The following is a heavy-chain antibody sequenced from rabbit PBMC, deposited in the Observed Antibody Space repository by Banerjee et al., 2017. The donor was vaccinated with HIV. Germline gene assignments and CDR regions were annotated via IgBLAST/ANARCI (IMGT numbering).Heavy chain of an antibody. CDR1: GFDFSSYS. V-gene: IGHV1S7*01. CDR2: IDPVFGST. J-gene: IGHJ4*01. CDR3: ARSYYREYDFNL. Sequence: QSLEESGGDLVKPGASLKLSCKASGFDFSSYSMQWVRQAPGKGLEWIGYIDPVFGSTYYASWVNGRFTISSHNAQNTLYLQLNSLTAADMATYFCARSYYREYDFNLWGQGTLVTVS. D-gene: IGHD4-1*01.